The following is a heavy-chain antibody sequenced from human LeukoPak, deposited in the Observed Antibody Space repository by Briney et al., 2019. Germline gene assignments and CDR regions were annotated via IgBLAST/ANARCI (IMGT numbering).Heavy chain of an antibody. CDR2: ISGSGGST. CDR1: GFTFSSYA. V-gene: IGHV3-23*01. Sequence: PGGSLRLSCAASGFTFSSYAMSWVRQAPGKGLEWVSAISGSGGSTYYADSVKGRFTISRDNSKNTLYLQMNSLRAEDTAVYYCAKDLGRDYDSSGYYYVGAFDIWGQGTMVTVSS. J-gene: IGHJ3*02. CDR3: AKDLGRDYDSSGYYYVGAFDI. D-gene: IGHD3-22*01.